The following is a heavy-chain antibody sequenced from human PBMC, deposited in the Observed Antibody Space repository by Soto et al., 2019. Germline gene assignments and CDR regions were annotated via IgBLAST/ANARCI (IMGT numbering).Heavy chain of an antibody. Sequence: PSETLSLTCTVSGGSVSSGSYYLSWIRQPPGKGLEWIGYIYRSGTTNYNTSLKSRVTMSVDTSKSQFSLKLTSVTAVDTAVYYCARDQGVAAAGITWSDPSGQGYLVTVS. CDR3: ARDQGVAAAGITWSDP. CDR2: IYRSGTT. V-gene: IGHV4-61*01. CDR1: GGSVSSGSYY. D-gene: IGHD6-13*01. J-gene: IGHJ5*02.